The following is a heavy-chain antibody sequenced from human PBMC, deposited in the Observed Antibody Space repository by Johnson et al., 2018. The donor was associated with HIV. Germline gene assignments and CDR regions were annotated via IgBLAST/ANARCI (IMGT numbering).Heavy chain of an antibody. Sequence: VQLVESGGGVVRPGGSLRLSCVGSGFTFDDYALSWVRQLPGKGLEWVSGISWNGGSTAYADSVKGRFTISRDNSKNTLYLQMNSLRAEDTAGDCCASALCTWGAFDIWGQGTMVTVSS. CDR3: ASALCTWGAFDI. CDR1: GFTFDDYA. J-gene: IGHJ3*02. V-gene: IGHV3-20*04. D-gene: IGHD2-8*01. CDR2: ISWNGGST.